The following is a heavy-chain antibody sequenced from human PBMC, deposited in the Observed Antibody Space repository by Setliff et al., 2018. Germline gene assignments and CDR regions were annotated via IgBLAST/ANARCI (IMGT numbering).Heavy chain of an antibody. Sequence: SETLSLTCTVSGGSVNSGYDNWNWLRQPAGKGLEWIGHINRRGSTNFTPSLKSRVTISLDTSKNQFSLNLSSVTAADTAVYYCARGGERYHAASWGQGLLVTVSS. CDR1: GGSVNSGYDN. CDR3: ARGGERYHAAS. D-gene: IGHD2-2*01. V-gene: IGHV4-61*10. J-gene: IGHJ5*02. CDR2: INRRGST.